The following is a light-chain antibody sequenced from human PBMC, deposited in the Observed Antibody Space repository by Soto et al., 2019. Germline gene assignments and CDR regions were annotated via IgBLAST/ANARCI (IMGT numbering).Light chain of an antibody. V-gene: IGKV3-20*01. J-gene: IGKJ4*01. CDR1: HRVSNSL. Sequence: EIVLTQSPGTLSLSPGERATLSCRASHRVSNSLVAWYQQKPGQAPRPLISAASSRATGIPDRFSGSGSGTDFTLTISSLEPEDFAVYYCQQYGSSPALTFGGGTKVEIK. CDR3: QQYGSSPALT. CDR2: AAS.